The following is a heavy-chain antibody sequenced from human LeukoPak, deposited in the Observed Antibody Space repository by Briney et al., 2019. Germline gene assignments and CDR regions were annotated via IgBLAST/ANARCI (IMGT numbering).Heavy chain of an antibody. Sequence: SGGSLRISCGASGFTFRTYAMSWVRQAPGKGLEWVSGISDGGGRTFYAESVKGRFTVSRDNSRNTLYLRMNSLRAEDTAIYYCTKNQILDDTGSWYTYWGQGTLVTVSS. V-gene: IGHV3-23*01. J-gene: IGHJ4*02. CDR1: GFTFRTYA. CDR3: TKNQILDDTGSWYTY. CDR2: ISDGGGRT. D-gene: IGHD6-13*01.